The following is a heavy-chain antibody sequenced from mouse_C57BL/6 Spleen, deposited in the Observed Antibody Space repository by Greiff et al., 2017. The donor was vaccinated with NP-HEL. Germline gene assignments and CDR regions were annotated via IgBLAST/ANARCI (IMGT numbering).Heavy chain of an antibody. D-gene: IGHD1-1*02. V-gene: IGHV14-2*01. Sequence: DVQLQESGAELVKPGASVKLSCTASGFNITDYYMHWVKQRTEQGLEWIGMIDPEDGDTKYAPKFQGKATITADTSSNTAYLQLSSLTSEDTAVYDCARTPYGGNYCFDYWGQGTTLTVSA. CDR2: IDPEDGDT. CDR1: GFNITDYY. CDR3: ARTPYGGNYCFDY. J-gene: IGHJ2*01.